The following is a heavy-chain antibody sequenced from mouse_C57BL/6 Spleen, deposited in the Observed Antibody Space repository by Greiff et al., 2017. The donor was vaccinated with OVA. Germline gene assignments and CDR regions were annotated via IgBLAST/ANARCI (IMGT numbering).Heavy chain of an antibody. Sequence: EVKLVESGGGLVQSGRSLRLSCATSGFTFSDFYMEWVRQAPGKGLEWIAASRNKANDYTTEYSASVKGRFIVSRDTSQSILYLQMNALRAEDTAIYYCARAYYYGSSYDWYFDVWGTGTTVTVSS. D-gene: IGHD1-1*01. J-gene: IGHJ1*03. CDR3: ARAYYYGSSYDWYFDV. CDR1: GFTFSDFY. CDR2: SRNKANDYTT. V-gene: IGHV7-1*01.